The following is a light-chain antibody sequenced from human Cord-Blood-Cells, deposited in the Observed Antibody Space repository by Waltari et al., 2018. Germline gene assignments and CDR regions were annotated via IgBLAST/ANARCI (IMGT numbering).Light chain of an antibody. V-gene: IGLV5-45*02. CDR1: SGINVGTYR. Sequence: QAVLTQPSSLSASPGASASLTCTLRSGINVGTYRIYWYKQKPGSPPQYLLRYNSDSDKQQGSGVPSRFSGSKDASANAGILLSSGLQSEDESDYYCMIWHSSAVIFGGGTKLTVL. CDR3: MIWHSSAVI. CDR2: YNSDSDK. J-gene: IGLJ2*01.